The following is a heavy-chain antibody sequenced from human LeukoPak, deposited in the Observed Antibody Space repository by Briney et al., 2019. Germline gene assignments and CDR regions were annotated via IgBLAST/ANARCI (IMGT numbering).Heavy chain of an antibody. Sequence: SETLSLTCTVSGGSISSSSYYWGWIRQPPGKGLEWIGSIYYSGSTYYNPSLKSRVTISVDTSKNQFSLKLSSVTAADTAVYYCARSRLLLWFGEPIGEFDYWGQGTLVTVSS. CDR1: GGSISSSSYY. D-gene: IGHD3-10*01. V-gene: IGHV4-39*01. CDR3: ARSRLLLWFGEPIGEFDY. J-gene: IGHJ4*02. CDR2: IYYSGST.